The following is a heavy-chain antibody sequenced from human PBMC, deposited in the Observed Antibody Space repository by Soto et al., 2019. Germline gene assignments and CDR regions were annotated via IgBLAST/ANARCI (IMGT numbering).Heavy chain of an antibody. J-gene: IGHJ5*02. CDR1: GGSISSVGGY. D-gene: IGHD1-7*01. CDR2: IYYSGST. CDR3: ARMAPAQAKPELSPCFDP. Sequence: SETMSLTCSVSGGSISSVGGYWSWIRQHPGKGLEWIGYIYYSGSTYYNPSLKSRVTISVDTSKNQFSLNLSSVTAADTAVYYCARMAPAQAKPELSPCFDPWGQGTLVTVSS. V-gene: IGHV4-31*03.